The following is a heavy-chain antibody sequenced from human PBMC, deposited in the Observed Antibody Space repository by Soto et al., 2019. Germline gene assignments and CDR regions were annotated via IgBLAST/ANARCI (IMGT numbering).Heavy chain of an antibody. V-gene: IGHV1-8*01. CDR1: GYTFTSYD. CDR2: MNPNSGNT. CDR3: ARGPRITMVRGVISWFDP. D-gene: IGHD3-10*01. Sequence: ASGKVSCRASGYTFTSYDINWVRQATGQGLEWMGWMNPNSGNTGYAQKFQGRVTMTRNTSISTAYMELSSLRSEDTAVYYCARGPRITMVRGVISWFDPWGQGTLVTVSS. J-gene: IGHJ5*02.